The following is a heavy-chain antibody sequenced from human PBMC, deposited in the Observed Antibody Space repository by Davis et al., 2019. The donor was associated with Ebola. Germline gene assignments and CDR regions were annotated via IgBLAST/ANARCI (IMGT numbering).Heavy chain of an antibody. CDR1: GYTFTTYG. CDR3: ARDVTMVRGVIITIHGMDV. V-gene: IGHV1-18*01. J-gene: IGHJ6*02. Sequence: ASVKVSCKASGYTFTTYGISWVRQAPGQGLEWMGWISAYNGNTNYAQKLQGRVTMTTDTSTSTAYMELRSLRSDDTAVYYCARDVTMVRGVIITIHGMDVWGQGTTVTVSS. D-gene: IGHD3-10*01. CDR2: ISAYNGNT.